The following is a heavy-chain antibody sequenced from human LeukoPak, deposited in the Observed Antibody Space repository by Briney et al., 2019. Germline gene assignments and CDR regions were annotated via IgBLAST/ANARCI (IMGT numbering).Heavy chain of an antibody. CDR3: ARVVVAAAIPYFDY. D-gene: IGHD2-2*02. CDR1: GGSFSGYY. Sequence: SETLSLTCAVYGGSFSGYYWSWIRQPPGKGLEWIGEINHSGSTNYNPSLKSRVTISVDTSKNQFSLKLSSVPAADTAVYYCARVVVAAAIPYFDYWGQGTLVTVSS. CDR2: INHSGST. J-gene: IGHJ4*02. V-gene: IGHV4-34*01.